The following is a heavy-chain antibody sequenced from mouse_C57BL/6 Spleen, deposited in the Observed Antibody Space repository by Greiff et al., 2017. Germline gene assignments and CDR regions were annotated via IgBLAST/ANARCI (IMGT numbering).Heavy chain of an antibody. CDR2: ISDGGSYT. J-gene: IGHJ1*03. V-gene: IGHV5-4*01. Sequence: EVHLVESGGGLVKPGGSLKLSCAASGFTFSSYAMSWVRQTPEKRLEWVATISDGGSYTYYPDNVKGRFPISRDNAKNNQYLQMSHLKSEDTAMYSCARDTTVVASDWYFDVWGTGTTVTVSS. CDR1: GFTFSSYA. D-gene: IGHD1-1*01. CDR3: ARDTTVVASDWYFDV.